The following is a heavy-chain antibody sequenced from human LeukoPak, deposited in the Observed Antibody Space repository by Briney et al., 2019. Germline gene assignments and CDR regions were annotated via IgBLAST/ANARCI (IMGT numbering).Heavy chain of an antibody. Sequence: GGSLRLSCEVSGFTFSNAWMSWVRQAPGKGLEWVGRIKSRTDGATTDYIEPVKGRFTISRDDSKNVLYLQMNSLKTEDTAVYXCTTDYGFDYWGQGTLVTV. CDR3: TTDYGFDY. J-gene: IGHJ4*02. CDR1: GFTFSNAW. CDR2: IKSRTDGATT. D-gene: IGHD3-16*01. V-gene: IGHV3-15*01.